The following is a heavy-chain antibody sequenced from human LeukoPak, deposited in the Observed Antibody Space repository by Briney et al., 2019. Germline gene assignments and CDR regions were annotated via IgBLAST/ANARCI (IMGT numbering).Heavy chain of an antibody. Sequence: GASVKVSCKVSGYTLTELSMHWVRQAPGKGLEWMGGFDPEDGETIYAQKFQGRVTMTEDTSTDTAYMELSSLRSEDTAVYYCATEVFEEIQLWLTYWGQGTLVTVSS. CDR3: ATEVFEEIQLWLTY. CDR2: FDPEDGET. CDR1: GYTLTELS. J-gene: IGHJ4*02. D-gene: IGHD5-18*01. V-gene: IGHV1-24*01.